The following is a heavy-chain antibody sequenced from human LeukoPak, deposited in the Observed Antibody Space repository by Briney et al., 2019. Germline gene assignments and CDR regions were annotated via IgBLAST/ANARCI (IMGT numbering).Heavy chain of an antibody. CDR2: ISSSGGST. J-gene: IGHJ4*02. V-gene: IGHV3-23*01. D-gene: IGHD4-17*01. CDR3: AGGPPTVILYFDH. Sequence: GGSLRLSCAASGFTFSIYAMTWVRQAPGKGLVWVSAISSSGGSTYYADSVQGRFTISRDNSKNTLYLQMNSLRAEDTAVYYCAGGPPTVILYFDHWGQGTLVTVSS. CDR1: GFTFSIYA.